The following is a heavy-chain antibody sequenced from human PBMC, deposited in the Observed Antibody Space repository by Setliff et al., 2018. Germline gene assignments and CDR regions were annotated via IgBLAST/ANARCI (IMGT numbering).Heavy chain of an antibody. Sequence: GSGPTLVNPTQTLTLTCTFSGFSLSTSGMCVSWIRQPPGKALEWLALIYWNDDKRYSPSLKSRLTITKYTSKNQVVFTMTNMDPVDTATYYCARRRGVVVSSWFDPWGQGTLVTVSS. D-gene: IGHD2-2*01. J-gene: IGHJ5*02. CDR2: IYWNDDK. CDR3: ARRRGVVVSSWFDP. CDR1: GFSLSTSGMC. V-gene: IGHV2-5*08.